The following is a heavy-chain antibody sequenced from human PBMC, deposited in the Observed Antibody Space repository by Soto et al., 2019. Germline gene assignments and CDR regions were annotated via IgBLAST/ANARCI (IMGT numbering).Heavy chain of an antibody. Sequence: VGSLRLSCAASGFTFSSYSMNWVRQAPGKGLEWVSSISSSSSYIYYADSVKGRFTISRDNAKNSLYLQMNSLRAEDTAVYYCARDSSSGYFSFDPWGQGTLVTVSS. J-gene: IGHJ5*02. CDR1: GFTFSSYS. CDR3: ARDSSSGYFSFDP. CDR2: ISSSSSYI. V-gene: IGHV3-21*01. D-gene: IGHD3-22*01.